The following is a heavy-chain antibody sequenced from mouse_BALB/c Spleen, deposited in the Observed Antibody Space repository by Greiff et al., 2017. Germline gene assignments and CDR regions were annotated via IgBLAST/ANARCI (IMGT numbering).Heavy chain of an antibody. D-gene: IGHD1-1*01. CDR1: GFTFSDYY. J-gene: IGHJ3*01. CDR2: ISDGGSYT. V-gene: IGHV5-4*02. Sequence: DVKLVESGGGLVKPGGSLKLSCAASGFTFSDYYMYWVRQTPEKRLEWVATISDGGSYTYYPDSVKGRFTISRDNAKNNLYLQMSSLKSEDTAMYYCARRDYGSSYGFAYWGQGTLVTVSA. CDR3: ARRDYGSSYGFAY.